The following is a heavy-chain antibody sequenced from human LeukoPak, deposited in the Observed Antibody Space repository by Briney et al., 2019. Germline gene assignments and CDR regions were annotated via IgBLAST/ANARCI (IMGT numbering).Heavy chain of an antibody. D-gene: IGHD1-26*01. Sequence: ASVKVSCKASGYTFIGYYMHWARQAPGQGLEWMGWINPNSGGTNYAQKFQGRVTMTRDTSISTAYMELSRLRSDDTAVYYCARAGSYKDFYYFDYWGQGTLVTVSS. V-gene: IGHV1-2*02. CDR1: GYTFIGYY. J-gene: IGHJ4*02. CDR3: ARAGSYKDFYYFDY. CDR2: INPNSGGT.